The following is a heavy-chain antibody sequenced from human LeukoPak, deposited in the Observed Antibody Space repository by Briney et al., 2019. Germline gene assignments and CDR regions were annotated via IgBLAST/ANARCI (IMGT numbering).Heavy chain of an antibody. J-gene: IGHJ5*02. D-gene: IGHD6-6*01. CDR1: GFIFSKFP. V-gene: IGHV3-30*03. CDR2: ISDDGSNT. Sequence: GGSLRLSCAASGFIFSKFPMYWVRQAPGQGLEWAAVISDDGSNTYYAHTLKGRIAISRDNSKNSVSLHMNDLRVEDTGVYYCARDEKYSSSLDPWGQGTLVTVSS. CDR3: ARDEKYSSSLDP.